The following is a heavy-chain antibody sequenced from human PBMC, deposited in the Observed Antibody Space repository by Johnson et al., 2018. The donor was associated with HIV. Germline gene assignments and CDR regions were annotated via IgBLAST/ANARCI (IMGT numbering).Heavy chain of an antibody. CDR2: IKQDGSEK. D-gene: IGHD1-26*01. Sequence: VQLVESGGGLVQPGGSLRLSCAASGFTFSSYWMSWVRQAPGKGLEWVANIKQDGSEKYYVDSVKGRFTISRDNAKNSLYLQMNSLRAEDTAVYYCARSEWEVRYALDIWGQGTMVTVSS. V-gene: IGHV3-7*05. J-gene: IGHJ3*02. CDR1: GFTFSSYW. CDR3: ARSEWEVRYALDI.